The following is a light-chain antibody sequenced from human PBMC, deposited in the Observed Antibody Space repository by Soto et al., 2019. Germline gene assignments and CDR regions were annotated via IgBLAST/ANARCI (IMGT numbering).Light chain of an antibody. J-gene: IGKJ1*01. V-gene: IGKV1-5*03. Sequence: DLQMTQSPSTLSGSVGDRVTITCRARQTISSWLAWYQQKPWKAPKLLIYKASTLKSGVPSRFSGSGSGTEFTLTISSLQPDYFASYYCQHYNSYSEAFGQGTKVDLK. CDR3: QHYNSYSEA. CDR1: QTISSW. CDR2: KAS.